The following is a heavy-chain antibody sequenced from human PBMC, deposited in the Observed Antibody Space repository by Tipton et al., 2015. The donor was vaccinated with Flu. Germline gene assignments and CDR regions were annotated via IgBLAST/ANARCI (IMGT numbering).Heavy chain of an antibody. CDR3: AKSGSYLEYLQH. J-gene: IGHJ1*01. CDR2: IYTSGST. D-gene: IGHD1-26*01. V-gene: IGHV4-4*07. CDR1: GGSISSYY. Sequence: LRLSCTVSGGSISSYYWSWIRQPAGKGLEWIGRIYTSGSTNYNPSLKSRVTMSVDTTKNQFSLKLTSVSAADTAVYYCAKSGSYLEYLQHWGQGTLVTVSS.